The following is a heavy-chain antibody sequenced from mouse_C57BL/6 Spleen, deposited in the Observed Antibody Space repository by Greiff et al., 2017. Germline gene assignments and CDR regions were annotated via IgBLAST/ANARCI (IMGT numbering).Heavy chain of an antibody. CDR3: ARSEVTTRNAMDY. CDR2: IYPRSGNT. D-gene: IGHD2-2*01. V-gene: IGHV1-81*01. J-gene: IGHJ4*01. CDR1: GYTFTSYG. Sequence: QVQLQQSGAELARPGASVKLSCKASGYTFTSYGISWVKQRPGQGLEWIGEIYPRSGNTYYNEKFKGKATLTADKSSSTAYMELRSLTSEDSAVYFCARSEVTTRNAMDYWGQGTSVTVSS.